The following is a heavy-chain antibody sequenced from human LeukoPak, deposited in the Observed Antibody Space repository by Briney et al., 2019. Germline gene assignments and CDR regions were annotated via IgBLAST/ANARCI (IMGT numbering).Heavy chain of an antibody. Sequence: PSQTLSLTCTVSGGSISSGGYYWSWIRQPPGKGLEWIGYIYHSGSTYYNPSLKSRVTISVDTSKNQFSLKLSSVTAADTAVYYCARLFTTVSPFDYWGQGTLVTVSS. CDR1: GGSISSGGYY. D-gene: IGHD4-11*01. J-gene: IGHJ4*02. CDR2: IYHSGST. CDR3: ARLFTTVSPFDY. V-gene: IGHV4-30-2*02.